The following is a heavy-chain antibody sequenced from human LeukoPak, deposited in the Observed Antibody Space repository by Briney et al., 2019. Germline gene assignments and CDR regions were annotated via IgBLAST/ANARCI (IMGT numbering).Heavy chain of an antibody. D-gene: IGHD6-19*01. CDR1: GGSFSNYY. CDR2: IYNSGRT. Sequence: SETLSLTCSVSGGSFSNYYWSWIRQPPGKGLEWIGYIYNSGRTNYNPSLKSRVTISVDTSKKKFSLKLSSVTAADTVVYYCARGGQGRIAVADGGFDYWGQGTLVTVSS. V-gene: IGHV4-59*12. J-gene: IGHJ4*02. CDR3: ARGGQGRIAVADGGFDY.